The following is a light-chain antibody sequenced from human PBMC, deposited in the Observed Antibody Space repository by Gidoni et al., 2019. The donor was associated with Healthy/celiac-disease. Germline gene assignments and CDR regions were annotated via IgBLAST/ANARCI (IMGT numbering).Light chain of an antibody. Sequence: AIRMTQSPSSRSASTGDRGTITYRASQGISRYLAWYQQKPGKAPNLLIYSTSTLQSGVQSRFSGSGSGTDFTLPIRCLQSEDFATYYCQQYYSYPRTFGQGTKVEIK. J-gene: IGKJ1*01. CDR3: QQYYSYPRT. V-gene: IGKV1-8*01. CDR2: STS. CDR1: QGISRY.